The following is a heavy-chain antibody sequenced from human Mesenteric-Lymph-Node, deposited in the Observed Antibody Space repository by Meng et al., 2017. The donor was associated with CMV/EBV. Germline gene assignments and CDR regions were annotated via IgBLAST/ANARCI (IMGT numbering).Heavy chain of an antibody. CDR2: IYYSGST. J-gene: IGHJ4*02. D-gene: IGHD6-13*01. V-gene: IGHV4-59*01. Sequence: CTVSGGSISSYYWSWIRQPPGKGLEWIGYIYYSGSTNYNPSLKSRVTISVDTSKNQFSLKLSSVTAADTAVYYCARQALAPERPFDYWGQGTLVTVSS. CDR3: ARQALAPERPFDY. CDR1: GGSISSYY.